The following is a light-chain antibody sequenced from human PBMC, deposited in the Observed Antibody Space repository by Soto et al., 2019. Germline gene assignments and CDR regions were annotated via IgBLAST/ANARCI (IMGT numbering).Light chain of an antibody. CDR3: QQYNKWPLT. J-gene: IGKJ4*01. CDR1: QSVSNN. CDR2: HAS. Sequence: EIVMTQSPATLSVSPGERATLSCRDSQSVSNNLAWYQQKPGQAPRLLIYHASTRATGIPARFSGSGSGTEFTLTISSLQSEDCAVYYCQQYNKWPLTFGGGTKVEIK. V-gene: IGKV3-15*01.